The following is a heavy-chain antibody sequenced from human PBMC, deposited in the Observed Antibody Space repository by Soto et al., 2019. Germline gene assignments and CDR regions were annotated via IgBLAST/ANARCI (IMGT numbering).Heavy chain of an antibody. CDR3: ARDGFGAAAAGTRWFDP. V-gene: IGHV1-18*01. D-gene: IGHD6-13*01. CDR2: ISAYNGNT. J-gene: IGHJ5*02. Sequence: ASVKVSCKASGYTFTSYGISWVRQAPGQGLEWMGWISAYNGNTNYAQKLQGRVTMTTDTSTSTAYMELRSLRSDDTAVYYCARDGFGAAAAGTRWFDPWGQGTLVTVS. CDR1: GYTFTSYG.